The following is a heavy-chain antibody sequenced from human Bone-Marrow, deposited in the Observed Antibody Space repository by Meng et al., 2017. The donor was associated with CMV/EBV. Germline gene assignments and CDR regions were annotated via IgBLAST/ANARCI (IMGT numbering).Heavy chain of an antibody. CDR3: ARAPGRGPYGGYVPGWFDP. CDR2: ISKSGGNT. J-gene: IGHJ5*02. D-gene: IGHD5-12*01. Sequence: GESLKISCAASGFTFSNYAMSWVRQAPGKGLEWVAAISKSGGNTYTADPVKGRFTISRDNSKNTLYLQMSSLRAEDTAVYYCARAPGRGPYGGYVPGWFDPWGQGTLVTVYS. V-gene: IGHV3-23*01. CDR1: GFTFSNYA.